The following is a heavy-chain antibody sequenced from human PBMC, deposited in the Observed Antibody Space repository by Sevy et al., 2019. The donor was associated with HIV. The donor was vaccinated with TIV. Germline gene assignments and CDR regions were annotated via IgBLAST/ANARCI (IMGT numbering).Heavy chain of an antibody. J-gene: IGHJ4*02. D-gene: IGHD5-18*01. CDR2: INPIFGTA. V-gene: IGHV1-69*13. CDR1: GGTFSSYA. Sequence: ASVKVSCKASGGTFSSYAISWVRQAPGQGLEWMGGINPIFGTANYAQKFQGRVTITADESTSTAYMELSSLRSEDTAVYYCARRGYSYGHPFDYWGQGTLVTVSS. CDR3: ARRGYSYGHPFDY.